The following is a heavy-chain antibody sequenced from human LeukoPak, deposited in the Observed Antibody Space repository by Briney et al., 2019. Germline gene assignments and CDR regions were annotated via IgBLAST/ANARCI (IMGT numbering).Heavy chain of an antibody. CDR2: IFHSGST. V-gene: IGHV4-38-2*01. CDR1: GYSISSGDY. D-gene: IGHD3-10*01. Sequence: PSETLSLTCAVSGYSISSGDYWGWIRQSPGKGLEWIGNIFHSGSTYHNPSLKSRVTISVDTSKNEFSLKLSSVTAADTAVYYCARGIYYLIEYWSQGTLVTVSS. CDR3: ARGIYYLIEY. J-gene: IGHJ4*02.